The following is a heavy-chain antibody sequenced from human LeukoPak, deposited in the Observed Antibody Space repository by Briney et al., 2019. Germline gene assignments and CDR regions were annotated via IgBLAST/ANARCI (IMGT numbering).Heavy chain of an antibody. CDR1: GFTVSNAW. CDR2: IKSKTAGRTP. D-gene: IGHD2-2*01. J-gene: IGHJ6*02. CDR3: TTGGPAVPAAIDGVDV. Sequence: GRSLRLSCAASGFTVSNAWMSWVRQAPGDGLELVGRIKSKTAGRTPDYSAPVKGRFTISRDDSKNTLDLQMNSLKTEDTAVYYCTTGGPAVPAAIDGVDVWGQGPTVTVSS. V-gene: IGHV3-15*01.